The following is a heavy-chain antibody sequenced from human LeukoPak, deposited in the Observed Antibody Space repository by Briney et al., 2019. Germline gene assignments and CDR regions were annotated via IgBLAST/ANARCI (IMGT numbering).Heavy chain of an antibody. D-gene: IGHD6-19*01. V-gene: IGHV3-30*18. CDR1: GFTFSSYV. Sequence: HPGRSLRLSCAASGFTFSSYVMHWVSQAPGKGLEWVAFLSYDGSNKYYADSVKGRFTISRDNSKNTLYLQMNNLRPEDTAVYYCAKDHLAVAAAYFDYWGQGTLVTVSS. J-gene: IGHJ4*02. CDR2: LSYDGSNK. CDR3: AKDHLAVAAAYFDY.